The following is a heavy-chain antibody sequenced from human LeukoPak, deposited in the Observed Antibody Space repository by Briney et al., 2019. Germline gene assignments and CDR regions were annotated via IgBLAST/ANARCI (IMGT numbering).Heavy chain of an antibody. CDR2: IWYDGSNK. D-gene: IGHD3-22*01. CDR1: GFTFSSYG. V-gene: IGHV3-33*06. Sequence: GGSLRLSCAASGFTFSSYGMHWVRQAPGKGLEWVAVIWYDGSNKYYADSVKGRFTISRDNSKNTLYLQMNSLRAEDTAVYYCAKVPGSTGYSYFDYWGQGTLVTVSS. J-gene: IGHJ4*02. CDR3: AKVPGSTGYSYFDY.